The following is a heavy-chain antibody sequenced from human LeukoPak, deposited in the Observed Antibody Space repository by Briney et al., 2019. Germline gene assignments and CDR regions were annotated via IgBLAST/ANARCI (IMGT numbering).Heavy chain of an antibody. CDR2: ISAYNGNT. CDR1: GYTFTSYG. D-gene: IGHD5-12*01. Sequence: ASVNVSCKASGYTFTSYGISWVRRAPGQGLEWMGWISAYNGNTNYAQKLQGRVTMTTDTSTSTAYMELRSLRSDDTAVYYCARGKEWLRFPNWFDPWGQGTLVTVSS. CDR3: ARGKEWLRFPNWFDP. J-gene: IGHJ5*02. V-gene: IGHV1-18*01.